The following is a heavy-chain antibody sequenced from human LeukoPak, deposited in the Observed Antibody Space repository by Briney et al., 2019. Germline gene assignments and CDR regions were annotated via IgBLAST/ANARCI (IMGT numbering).Heavy chain of an antibody. Sequence: PGGSLRLSCSASGFTFSSYAMHWVRQAPGEGLEYVSAISSNGGSTYYADSVKGRFTISRDNSKNTPYLQMSSLRAEDTAVYYCVKDRGIVVVVAATAYDYWGQGTLVTVSS. CDR3: VKDRGIVVVVAATAYDY. V-gene: IGHV3-64D*06. D-gene: IGHD2-15*01. J-gene: IGHJ4*02. CDR2: ISSNGGST. CDR1: GFTFSSYA.